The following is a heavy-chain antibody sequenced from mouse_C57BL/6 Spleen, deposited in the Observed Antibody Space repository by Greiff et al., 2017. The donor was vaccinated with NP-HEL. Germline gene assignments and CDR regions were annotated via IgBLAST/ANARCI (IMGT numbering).Heavy chain of an antibody. Sequence: QVQLQQSGAELVMPGASVKLSCKASGYTFTSYWMHWVKQRPGQGLEWIGEIDPSDSYTNYNQKFKGKSTLTVDKSSSTAYMQLSSLTSEDSAVYYCARKGYGDDDLFAYWGQGTLVTVSA. CDR2: IDPSDSYT. CDR1: GYTFTSYW. V-gene: IGHV1-69*01. J-gene: IGHJ3*01. CDR3: ARKGYGDDDLFAY. D-gene: IGHD2-14*01.